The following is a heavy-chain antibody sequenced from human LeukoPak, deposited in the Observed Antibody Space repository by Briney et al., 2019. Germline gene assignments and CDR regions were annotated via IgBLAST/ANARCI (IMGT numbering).Heavy chain of an antibody. D-gene: IGHD6-13*01. CDR2: IDWDDDK. J-gene: IGHJ5*02. Sequence: ESGPALVKPTQTLTLTCTFSGFSLSTSGMCVSWIRQPPGKALEWLARIDWDDDKYYSTSLKTRLTISKDTSKNQVVLTMTNMDPVDTATYYCARIRDSSSWYNWFDPCGQGTLVTVSS. V-gene: IGHV2-70*11. CDR3: ARIRDSSSWYNWFDP. CDR1: GFSLSTSGMC.